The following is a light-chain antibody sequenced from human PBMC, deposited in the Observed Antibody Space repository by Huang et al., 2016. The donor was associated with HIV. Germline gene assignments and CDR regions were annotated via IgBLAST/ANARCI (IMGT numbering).Light chain of an antibody. V-gene: IGKV1-39*01. CDR3: QQSRSLPRT. J-gene: IGKJ4*01. Sequence: EIQLTQSPSSLSASVGDGITVTCRASENIVYSLSWFRQRPGRAPEALIYAASRLHAGVPSRFGATGSGANFTLAIDGLGPEDFATYYCQQSRSLPRTYGGGTKVDI. CDR2: AAS. CDR1: ENIVYS.